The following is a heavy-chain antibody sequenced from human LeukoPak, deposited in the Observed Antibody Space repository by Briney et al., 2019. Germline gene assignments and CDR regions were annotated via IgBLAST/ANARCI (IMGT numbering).Heavy chain of an antibody. CDR1: GFTFSAYY. D-gene: IGHD5-24*01. J-gene: IGHJ1*01. Sequence: GGSLRLSCAASGFTFSAYYMSWIRQAPGKGLEWVSYISSSGSTIYYADSVKGRFTISRDNAKNSLYLQMNSLRAEDTAVYYCARLGRWLQLGYFQHWGQGTLVTVSS. CDR2: ISSSGSTI. V-gene: IGHV3-11*01. CDR3: ARLGRWLQLGYFQH.